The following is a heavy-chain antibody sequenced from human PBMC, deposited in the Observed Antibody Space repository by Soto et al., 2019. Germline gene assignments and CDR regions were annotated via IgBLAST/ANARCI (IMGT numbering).Heavy chain of an antibody. V-gene: IGHV3-23*01. CDR2: ISGSGGST. D-gene: IGHD3-10*01. CDR3: AKMPGAWFGELLNNWFDP. J-gene: IGHJ5*02. Sequence: GGSLRLSCAASGFTFSSYAMSWVRQAPGKGLEWVSAISGSGGSTYYEDSVKGRFTISRDNSKNTLYLQMNSLRAEDTAVYYCAKMPGAWFGELLNNWFDPWGQGTLVTVSS. CDR1: GFTFSSYA.